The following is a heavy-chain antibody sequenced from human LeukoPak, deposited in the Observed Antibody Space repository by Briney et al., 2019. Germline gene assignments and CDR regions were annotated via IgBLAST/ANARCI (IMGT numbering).Heavy chain of an antibody. J-gene: IGHJ4*02. V-gene: IGHV3-30-3*01. CDR1: GFTFSSYA. CDR3: AKAAGAETINCYFDY. D-gene: IGHD1-1*01. Sequence: GGSLRLSCAASGFTFSSYAMHWVRQAPGKGLEWVAVISYDGSNKYYADSVKGRFTISRDNSKNTLYLQMNSLRAEDTAVYYCAKAAGAETINCYFDYWGQGTLVTVSS. CDR2: ISYDGSNK.